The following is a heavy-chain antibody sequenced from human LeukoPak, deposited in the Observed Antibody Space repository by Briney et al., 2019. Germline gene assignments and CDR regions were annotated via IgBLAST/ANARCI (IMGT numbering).Heavy chain of an antibody. J-gene: IGHJ6*02. CDR3: ARLGYCTNGVCYPYYYYGMDV. Sequence: SETLSLTCAVYGGSFSGYYWSWIRQPPGKGLEWIGEINHSGSTNYNPSLKSRVTISVGTSKNQFSLKLSSVTAADTAVYYCARLGYCTNGVCYPYYYYGMDVWGQGTTVTVSS. V-gene: IGHV4-34*01. CDR1: GGSFSGYY. D-gene: IGHD2-8*01. CDR2: INHSGST.